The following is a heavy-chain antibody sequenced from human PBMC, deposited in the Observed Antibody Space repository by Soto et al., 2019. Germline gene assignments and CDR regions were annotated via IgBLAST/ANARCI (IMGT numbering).Heavy chain of an antibody. V-gene: IGHV1-58*01. CDR1: GFTFTSSA. CDR2: IVVGSGNT. J-gene: IGHJ5*02. CDR3: ARDVAAAGYNWFDP. D-gene: IGHD6-13*01. Sequence: SVKVSCKASGFTFTSSAVQWVRQARGQRLEWIGWIVVGSGNTNYAQKFQERVTITRDMSTSTAYMELSSLRSEDTAVYYCARDVAAAGYNWFDPWGQGTLVTVSS.